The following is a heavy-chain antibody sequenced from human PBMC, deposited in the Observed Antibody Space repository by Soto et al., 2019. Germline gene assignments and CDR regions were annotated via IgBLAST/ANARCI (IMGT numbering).Heavy chain of an antibody. D-gene: IGHD5-18*01. CDR1: GFTFSNYA. CDR3: ARDLGNSCGSFAY. V-gene: IGHV3-30-3*01. J-gene: IGHJ4*02. Sequence: PEGSLRLSCVASGFTFSNYAMNWVRQAPGKGLEWVAVISYDGSNKYYADSVKGRITISRDNSRNTLYLQMNNLRAEDTAMYYCARDLGNSCGSFAYWGQGSLVTVSS. CDR2: ISYDGSNK.